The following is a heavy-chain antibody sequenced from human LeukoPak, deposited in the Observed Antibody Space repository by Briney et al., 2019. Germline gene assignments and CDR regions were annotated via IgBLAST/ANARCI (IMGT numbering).Heavy chain of an antibody. V-gene: IGHV1-2*02. CDR2: INPNSGGT. CDR3: ARDVATIQNSYFDY. CDR1: GYTFTGYY. J-gene: IGHJ4*02. D-gene: IGHD5-12*01. Sequence: ASVKVSCKASGYTFTGYYMHWVRQAPGQGLEWMGWINPNSGGTNYAQKFQGRVTMTRNTSISTAYMELRSLRSDDTAVYYCARDVATIQNSYFDYWGQGTLVTVSS.